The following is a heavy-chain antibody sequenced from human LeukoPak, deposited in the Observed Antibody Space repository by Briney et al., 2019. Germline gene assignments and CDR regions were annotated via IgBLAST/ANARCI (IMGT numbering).Heavy chain of an antibody. V-gene: IGHV4-59*08. CDR2: IYHGETT. J-gene: IGHJ4*02. CDR1: GGSIHTYY. Sequence: KPSGTLSLTCSVSGGSIHTYYWTWIRQPPGKGLEWIGSIYHGETTYYNPSLKTRLTISLDTSKNQFSLRLSSVTAADTAVYYCASNWSDFDYWGQGILVTVSS. CDR3: ASNWSDFDY. D-gene: IGHD1-1*01.